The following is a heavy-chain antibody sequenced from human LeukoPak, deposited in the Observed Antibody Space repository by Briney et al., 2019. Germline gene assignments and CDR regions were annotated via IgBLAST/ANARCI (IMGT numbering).Heavy chain of an antibody. CDR3: ARERREDIVVVPAAPGDAFDI. CDR1: GFTFSSYA. V-gene: IGHV4-39*02. J-gene: IGHJ3*02. CDR2: IYYSGST. D-gene: IGHD2-2*01. Sequence: GSLRLSCAASGFTFSSYAMSWVRQAPGKGLEWIGSIYYSGSTYYNPSLKSRVTISVDTSKNQFSLKLSSVTAADTAMYYCARERREDIVVVPAAPGDAFDIWGQGTMVTVSS.